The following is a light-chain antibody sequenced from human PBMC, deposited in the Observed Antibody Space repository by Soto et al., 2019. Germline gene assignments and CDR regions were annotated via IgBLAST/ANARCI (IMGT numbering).Light chain of an antibody. CDR3: QSYDSSLSAHYV. V-gene: IGLV1-40*01. J-gene: IGLJ1*01. CDR1: SSNIGATYD. CDR2: GNS. Sequence: QAVVTQPPSVSGAPGQRVTISCTGSSSNIGATYDVQWYQQLPGTAPKLLIYGNSNRPSGVPDRFSGSKSGTSASLAITGLQADDEADYYCQSYDSSLSAHYVFGTGNKLTVL.